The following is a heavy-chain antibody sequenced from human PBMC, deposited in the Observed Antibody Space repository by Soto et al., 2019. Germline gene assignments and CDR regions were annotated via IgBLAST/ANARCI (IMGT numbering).Heavy chain of an antibody. V-gene: IGHV3-7*03. D-gene: IGHD3-22*01. CDR3: ARDPVKYYYDSSDYHYYYGMDV. CDR1: GFTFSSYW. J-gene: IGHJ6*02. CDR2: IKQDGSEK. Sequence: PGGSLRLSCAASGFTFSSYWMSWVRQAPGKGLEWVANIKQDGSEKYYVDSVKGRFTISRDNAKNSLYLQMNSLRAEDTAVYYCARDPVKYYYDSSDYHYYYGMDVWGQGTTVTVSS.